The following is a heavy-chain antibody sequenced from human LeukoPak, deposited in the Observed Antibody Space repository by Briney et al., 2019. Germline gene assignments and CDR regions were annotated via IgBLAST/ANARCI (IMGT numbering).Heavy chain of an antibody. CDR1: GFSYSTYS. J-gene: IGHJ4*02. D-gene: IGHD1-26*01. Sequence: GSLRLSCAASGFSYSTYSMNWVRQAPGKGLEWIGEINHSGSTNYNPSLKSRVTISVDTSKNQFSLKLSSVTAADTAVYYCARGGYSGSYYGVYDYWGQGTLVTVSS. CDR2: INHSGST. CDR3: ARGGYSGSYYGVYDY. V-gene: IGHV4-34*01.